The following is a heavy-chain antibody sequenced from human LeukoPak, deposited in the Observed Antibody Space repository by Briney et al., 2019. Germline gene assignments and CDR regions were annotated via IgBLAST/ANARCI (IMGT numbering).Heavy chain of an antibody. CDR3: ARVFGHYGSGLYYYGMDV. Sequence: GGSLRLSCAASGFTFSSYSMNWVRQAPGKGLEWVSSISSSSSYIYYADSVKGRFTISRDNAKNSLYLQMNSLRAEDTAVYYCARVFGHYGSGLYYYGMDVWGQGTMVTVSS. CDR1: GFTFSSYS. D-gene: IGHD3-10*01. J-gene: IGHJ6*02. V-gene: IGHV3-21*01. CDR2: ISSSSSYI.